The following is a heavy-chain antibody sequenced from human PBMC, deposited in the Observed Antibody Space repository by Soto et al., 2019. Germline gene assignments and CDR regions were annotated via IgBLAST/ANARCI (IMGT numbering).Heavy chain of an antibody. J-gene: IGHJ3*02. V-gene: IGHV3-15*01. D-gene: IGHD2-2*01. CDR2: IKSKTDGGTT. Sequence: GGSLRLSCAASGFTFSNAWMSWVRQAPGKGLEWVGRIKSKTDGGTTDYAAPVKGRFTISRDDSKNTLYLQMNSLKTEDTAVYYCQAVVVPAAMPGYSSGWHSDAFDIWGQGTMVTVSS. CDR3: QAVVVPAAMPGYSSGWHSDAFDI. CDR1: GFTFSNAW.